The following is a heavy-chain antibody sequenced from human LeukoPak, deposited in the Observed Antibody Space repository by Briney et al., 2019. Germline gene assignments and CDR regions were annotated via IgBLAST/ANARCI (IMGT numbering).Heavy chain of an antibody. CDR1: GFTFDDYA. CDR3: AKDPERRWPGHTPNWFDP. D-gene: IGHD5-24*01. V-gene: IGHV3-9*01. Sequence: PGGSLRLSCAASGFTFDDYAMHWVRQAPGKGLEWVSGISWNSGSIGYADSVKGRFTISRDNAKNSLYLQMNSLRAEDTALYYCAKDPERRWPGHTPNWFDPWGQGTLVTVSS. J-gene: IGHJ5*02. CDR2: ISWNSGSI.